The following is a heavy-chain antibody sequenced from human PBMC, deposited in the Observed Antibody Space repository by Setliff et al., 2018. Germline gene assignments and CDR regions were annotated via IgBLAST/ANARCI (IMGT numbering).Heavy chain of an antibody. CDR3: ARGGTFRYFDF. V-gene: IGHV4-59*01. J-gene: IGHJ4*02. CDR1: SDSINNYY. Sequence: PSETLSLTCTISSDSINNYYWSWIRQPPGKGLEFIGYVYYSGTANYSPSLRSRLTIAVDTSKNQFSLKLRSVTAADTAVYYCARGGTFRYFDFWGQGAPVTVSS. D-gene: IGHD5-12*01. CDR2: VYYSGTA.